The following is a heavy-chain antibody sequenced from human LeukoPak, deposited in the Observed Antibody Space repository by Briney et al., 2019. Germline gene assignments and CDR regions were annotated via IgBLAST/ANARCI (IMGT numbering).Heavy chain of an antibody. J-gene: IGHJ5*02. V-gene: IGHV4-59*08. Sequence: SETLSLTCTVSGGSISSYYWSWIRQPPGKVLEWIGYIYYSGSTNYNPSLKSRVTISVDTSKNQFSLKLSSVTAADTAVYYCARQGSIAAAANWFDPWGKGTLVTVSS. CDR3: ARQGSIAAAANWFDP. D-gene: IGHD6-13*01. CDR1: GGSISSYY. CDR2: IYYSGST.